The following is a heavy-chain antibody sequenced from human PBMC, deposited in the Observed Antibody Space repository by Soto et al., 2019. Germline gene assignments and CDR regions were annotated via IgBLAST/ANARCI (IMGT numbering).Heavy chain of an antibody. Sequence: VGSLRLSCTASGFTFSSYWMSWVRQAPGKGLGWVANIKEDGSGKYYVDSVKGRFSISRDNARNSLYLQMNSLRVEDTAVYYCVRVGRLGGYWGQGALVTVSS. D-gene: IGHD3-16*01. CDR1: GFTFSSYW. CDR3: VRVGRLGGY. V-gene: IGHV3-7*03. J-gene: IGHJ4*02. CDR2: IKEDGSGK.